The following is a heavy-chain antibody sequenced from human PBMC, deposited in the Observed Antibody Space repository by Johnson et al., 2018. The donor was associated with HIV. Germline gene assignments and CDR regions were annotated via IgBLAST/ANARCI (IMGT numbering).Heavy chain of an antibody. Sequence: VQLVETGGGLVKPGVSLRLSCVASGFIFSNAGMSWVRQAPGKGLEWVGRIKSKTDGGTTDYAAPVKGRFTISSYDSKNTLYLQMNSLKTEDTAVYYCTTDRIVGAASRAFDIWGQGTMVTVSS. V-gene: IGHV3-15*01. J-gene: IGHJ3*02. D-gene: IGHD1-26*01. CDR1: GFIFSNAG. CDR3: TTDRIVGAASRAFDI. CDR2: IKSKTDGGTT.